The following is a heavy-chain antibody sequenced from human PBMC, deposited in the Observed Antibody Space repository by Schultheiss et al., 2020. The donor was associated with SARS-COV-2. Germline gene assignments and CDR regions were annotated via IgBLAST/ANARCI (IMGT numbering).Heavy chain of an antibody. CDR2: IYYSGST. CDR3: ARRARETTVTYWYFDL. V-gene: IGHV4-61*01. J-gene: IGHJ2*01. Sequence: SQTLSLTCTVSGGSISSGSYYWSWIRQPPGKGLEWIGYIYYSGSTNYNPSLKSRVTISVDTSKNQFSLKLSSVTAADTAVYYCARRARETTVTYWYFDLWGRGTLVTVSS. CDR1: GGSISSGSYY. D-gene: IGHD4-17*01.